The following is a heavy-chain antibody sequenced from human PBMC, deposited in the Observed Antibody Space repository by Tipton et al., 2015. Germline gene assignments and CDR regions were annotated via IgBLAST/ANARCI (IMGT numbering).Heavy chain of an antibody. J-gene: IGHJ6*02. CDR1: GFSFTSFW. CDR3: ARAGGNSGNYYYYGMDV. D-gene: IGHD4-23*01. CDR2: IYPGDSDT. Sequence: QLVQSGAEVKKPGESLKISCKGSGFSFTSFWIAWVRQMPGKGLEWMGIIYPGDSDTTYSPSFRGQVTISADKSISTAYLQWSSLKASDTAMYYCARAGGNSGNYYYYGMDVWGHGTTVTVSS. V-gene: IGHV5-51*01.